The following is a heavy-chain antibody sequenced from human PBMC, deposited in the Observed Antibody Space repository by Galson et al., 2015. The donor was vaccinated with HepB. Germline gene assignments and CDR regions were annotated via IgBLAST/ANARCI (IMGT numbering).Heavy chain of an antibody. V-gene: IGHV5-10-1*01. Sequence: QSGAEVKKPGGSLRISCKGSGYSFTSYWISWVRQMLGKGLEWMGRIDPSDSYTNYSPSFQGHVTISADKSISTAYLQWSSLKASDTAMYYCANGGLDGNWFDPWGQGTLVTVSS. CDR1: GYSFTSYW. D-gene: IGHD3-10*01. CDR3: ANGGLDGNWFDP. J-gene: IGHJ5*02. CDR2: IDPSDSYT.